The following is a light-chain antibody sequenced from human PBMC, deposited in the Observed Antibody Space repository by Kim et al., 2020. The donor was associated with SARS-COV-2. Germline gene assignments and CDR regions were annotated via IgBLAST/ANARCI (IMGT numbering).Light chain of an antibody. CDR1: QSVSNF. J-gene: IGKJ2*01. CDR2: DAS. V-gene: IGKV3-11*01. CDR3: QQRTNWPPFT. Sequence: SPAETATLSCRASQSVSNFLAWYQQKPGQAPRLLIYDASNRAPGIPARFSGSGSGTDFTLTISSLEPEDFAVYYCQQRTNWPPFTFGQGTKLEI.